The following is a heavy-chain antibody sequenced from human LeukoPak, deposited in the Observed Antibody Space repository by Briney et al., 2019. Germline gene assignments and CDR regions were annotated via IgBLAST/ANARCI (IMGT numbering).Heavy chain of an antibody. J-gene: IGHJ4*02. CDR3: ARKVGYGYALDY. V-gene: IGHV3-53*01. D-gene: IGHD5-18*01. Sequence: PGGSLRLSCAASGFTFSSWAMSWVRQAPGMGLEWVSVLCSGGGTYYADSVKGRFTISTDNSKNTLYLQMNSLRAEDTAVYYCARKVGYGYALDYWGQGTLVTVSS. CDR1: GFTFSSWA. CDR2: LCSGGGT.